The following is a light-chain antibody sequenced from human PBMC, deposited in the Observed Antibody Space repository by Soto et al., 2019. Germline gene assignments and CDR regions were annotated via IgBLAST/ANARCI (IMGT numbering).Light chain of an antibody. CDR2: GAS. Sequence: EIVMTQSPATLSVSPGERATLSCRASQSVSSNLAWYQQTPGQAPRLLIYGASTRATGIPARFSGSGSGTVFTLTISSLQAEDFAVYFCQHYNNWPLYTFGQGTKLEIK. J-gene: IGKJ2*01. V-gene: IGKV3-15*01. CDR1: QSVSSN. CDR3: QHYNNWPLYT.